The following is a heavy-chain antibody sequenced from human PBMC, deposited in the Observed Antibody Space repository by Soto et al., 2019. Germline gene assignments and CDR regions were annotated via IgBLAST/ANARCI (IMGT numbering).Heavy chain of an antibody. J-gene: IGHJ4*02. CDR3: ARFRAAGTESVPQIGY. CDR1: GYTFSGYY. V-gene: IGHV1-2*02. CDR2: INPNSSST. D-gene: IGHD6-13*01. Sequence: ASVKVSCKASGYTFSGYYMQWVRQDPGQGLEWMGWINPNSSSTNYAQKCQGRVTMTRDTTINTAYMELSRLRADDTAVYYCARFRAAGTESVPQIGYWGQGTLVTVSS.